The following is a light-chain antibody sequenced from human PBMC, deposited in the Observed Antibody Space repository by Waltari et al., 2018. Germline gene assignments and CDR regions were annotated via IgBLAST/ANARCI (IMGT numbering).Light chain of an antibody. CDR3: QQYNTYYT. V-gene: IGKV1-5*03. CDR2: KAS. J-gene: IGKJ2*01. Sequence: DVQMTQSPSTLSASVGDTVTITCRASQSISSWLAWYQQKAGKAPKLLIYKASTLESGVPSRFSGSGSGSEFTLTINSLQPDDLATYYCQQYNTYYTFGQGTILEIK. CDR1: QSISSW.